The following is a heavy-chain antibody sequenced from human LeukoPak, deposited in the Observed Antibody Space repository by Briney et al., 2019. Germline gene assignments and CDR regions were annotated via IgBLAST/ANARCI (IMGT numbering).Heavy chain of an antibody. D-gene: IGHD3/OR15-3a*01. CDR1: GFTFSRHA. CDR3: APAAGVDSPD. J-gene: IGHJ4*02. CDR2: ISYDATNK. Sequence: GGSLRLSCAASGFTFSRHAMHWVRQAPGKGLEWVAVISYDATNKYYADSVRGRFTISRDNSTNTVYLQMNSLRAEDTAVYYCAPAAGVDSPDWGQGTLVTVSS. V-gene: IGHV3-30*04.